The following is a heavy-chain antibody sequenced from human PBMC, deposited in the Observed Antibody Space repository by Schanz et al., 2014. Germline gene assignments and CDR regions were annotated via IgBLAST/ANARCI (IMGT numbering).Heavy chain of an antibody. CDR1: RFTFSTYA. J-gene: IGHJ4*02. CDR2: ISSDGFNK. CDR3: ARGDMVRGGFDY. D-gene: IGHD3-10*01. Sequence: QVQLVESGGGVVQPGGSLRLSCAASRFTFSTYAMHLVRQAPGKGLGWLAVISSDGFNKFYADSVKGRFTISRDNSKNTLYLQMNSLRTEDTAVYYCARGDMVRGGFDYWGQGTLVTVSS. V-gene: IGHV3-30*04.